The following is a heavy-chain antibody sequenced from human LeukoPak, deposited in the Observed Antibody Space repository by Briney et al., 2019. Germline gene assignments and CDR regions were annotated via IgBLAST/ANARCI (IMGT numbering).Heavy chain of an antibody. V-gene: IGHV1-2*02. D-gene: IGHD5-24*01. CDR3: ARDRQGDGFAYFDF. J-gene: IGHJ4*02. Sequence: ASVKVSCKASGYTFSDYLMHWVRQAPGQGLEWMGWINPKSGATSSAQKFQSRVTMTRVTSISTAYMDLTTLTSDDTAVYFCARDRQGDGFAYFDFWGQGTLATVSS. CDR1: GYTFSDYL. CDR2: INPKSGAT.